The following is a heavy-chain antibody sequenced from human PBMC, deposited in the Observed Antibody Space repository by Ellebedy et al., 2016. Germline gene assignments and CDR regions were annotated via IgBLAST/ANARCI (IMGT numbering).Heavy chain of an antibody. CDR1: GGSFSGYY. CDR2: INHSGST. V-gene: IGHV4-34*01. Sequence: SETLSLTCAVYGGSFSGYYWSWIRQPPGKGLEWIGEINHSGSTNYNPSLKSRVTISVDTSKSQFSLKLSSVTAADTAVYYCARDTMVRGANDYWGQGNLVTVSS. J-gene: IGHJ4*02. D-gene: IGHD3-10*01. CDR3: ARDTMVRGANDY.